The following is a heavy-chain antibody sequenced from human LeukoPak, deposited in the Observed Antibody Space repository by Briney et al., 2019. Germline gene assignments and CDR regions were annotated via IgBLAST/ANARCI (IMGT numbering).Heavy chain of an antibody. CDR3: ARRYYGSGSSRTLFDY. D-gene: IGHD3-10*01. CDR1: GYSFTSYW. Sequence: ESLKISCKGSGYSFTSYWIGWVRQMPGKGLEWMGIIYPGDSDTRYSPSFQGQVTISADKSISTAYLQWSSLKASDTAMYYCARRYYGSGSSRTLFDYWGQGTLVTVSS. CDR2: IYPGDSDT. J-gene: IGHJ4*02. V-gene: IGHV5-51*01.